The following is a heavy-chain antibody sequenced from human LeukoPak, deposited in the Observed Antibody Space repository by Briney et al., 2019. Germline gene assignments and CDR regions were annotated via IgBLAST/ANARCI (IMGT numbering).Heavy chain of an antibody. D-gene: IGHD3-22*01. CDR3: AKEGLDNSGCKGYFDY. Sequence: GGSLRLSCAASGFTFSSYAMSWVRQAPGKGLEWVSAISGSGGSTYYADSVKGRFTISRDNSKNTLYLQMNSLRAEDTAVYYCAKEGLDNSGCKGYFDYWGQGTLVTVSS. CDR2: ISGSGGST. CDR1: GFTFSSYA. J-gene: IGHJ4*02. V-gene: IGHV3-23*01.